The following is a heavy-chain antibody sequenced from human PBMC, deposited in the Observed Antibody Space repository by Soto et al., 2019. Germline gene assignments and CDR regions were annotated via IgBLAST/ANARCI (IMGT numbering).Heavy chain of an antibody. D-gene: IGHD3-10*01. Sequence: PGGSLRLSCAASGFTFSSYAMSWVRQAPGKGLEWVSAISGSGGSTYYADSVKGRFTISRDNSKNTLYLQMNSLRAEDTAVYYCARYYGLQPYYYYGMDVWGQGTTVTVSS. CDR2: ISGSGGST. CDR3: ARYYGLQPYYYYGMDV. J-gene: IGHJ6*02. V-gene: IGHV3-23*01. CDR1: GFTFSSYA.